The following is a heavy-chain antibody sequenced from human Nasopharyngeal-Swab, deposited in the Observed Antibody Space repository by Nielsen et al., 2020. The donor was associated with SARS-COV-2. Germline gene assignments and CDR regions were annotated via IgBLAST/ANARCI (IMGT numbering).Heavy chain of an antibody. CDR3: AKDRDSGDDSEEYYHYYGMDV. D-gene: IGHD5-12*01. J-gene: IGHJ6*02. Sequence: GSLRLSCAASGFTFSSYWMSWVRQAPGKGLEWVANIKQDGSEKYYVDSVKGRFTISRDNAKNSLYLQMNSLRAEDTAIYYCAKDRDSGDDSEEYYHYYGMDVWGQGTTVTVFS. CDR2: IKQDGSEK. CDR1: GFTFSSYW. V-gene: IGHV3-7*03.